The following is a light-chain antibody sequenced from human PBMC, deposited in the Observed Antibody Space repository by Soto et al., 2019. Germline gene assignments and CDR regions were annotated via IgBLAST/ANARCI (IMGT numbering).Light chain of an antibody. CDR2: LVS. CDR1: SSDVGGYNY. CDR3: SSYTSSSTLV. V-gene: IGLV2-14*01. J-gene: IGLJ1*01. Sequence: QSALTQPASVSGSPGQSITISCTGTSSDVGGYNYVSWYQQHPGKAPKLLIYLVSNRPSGVSNRFSASKSGNTASLPISGLQADDAADYYCSSYTSSSTLVFGTGTKLTVL.